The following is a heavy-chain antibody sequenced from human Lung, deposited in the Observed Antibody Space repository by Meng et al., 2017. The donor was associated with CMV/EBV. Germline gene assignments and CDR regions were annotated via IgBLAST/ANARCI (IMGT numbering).Heavy chain of an antibody. CDR2: INAYNGDT. D-gene: IGHD1-26*01. V-gene: IGHV1-18*01. CDR3: ARVEVGITSGDY. J-gene: IGHJ4*02. CDR1: GYTFTNYG. Sequence: QAQVVQSGGEVKMPGASVKVSCKASGYTFTNYGITWVRQAPGQGLEWMGWINAYNGDTNYAQTLQGRVTMTTDTSTSTAYMELRSLRSDDTAVYYCARVEVGITSGDYWGQGTLVTVSS.